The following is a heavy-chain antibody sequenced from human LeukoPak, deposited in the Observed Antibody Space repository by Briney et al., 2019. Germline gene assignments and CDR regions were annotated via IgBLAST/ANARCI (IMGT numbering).Heavy chain of an antibody. CDR2: SYYTGST. D-gene: IGHD5-18*01. J-gene: IGHJ4*02. Sequence: SETLSLTCTVSGDSTTSHTYYWGWIRQPPGEGLEWLGSSYYTGSTYYNPSLESRVTISLDTSKDQFSLKLSSVTVADTAIYYCATHLYSSTRNPTFDYWGQGTRVTVSS. CDR1: GDSTTSHTYY. CDR3: ATHLYSSTRNPTFDY. V-gene: IGHV4-39*01.